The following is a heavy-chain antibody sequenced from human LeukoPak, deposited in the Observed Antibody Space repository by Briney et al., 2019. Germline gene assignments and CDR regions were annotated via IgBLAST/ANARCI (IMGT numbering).Heavy chain of an antibody. D-gene: IGHD5-24*01. CDR1: GGSISSGSYY. Sequence: PSQTLSLTCTVSGGSISSGSYYLSWIRQPAGKGLEWIGRIYTSGSTNYNPSLKSRVTISVDTSKNQFSLKLSSVAAADTAVYYCARDKVEMATHFDYWGQGTLVTVSS. CDR2: IYTSGST. CDR3: ARDKVEMATHFDY. V-gene: IGHV4-61*02. J-gene: IGHJ4*02.